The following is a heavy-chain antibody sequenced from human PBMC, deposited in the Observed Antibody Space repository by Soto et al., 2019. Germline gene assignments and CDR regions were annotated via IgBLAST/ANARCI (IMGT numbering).Heavy chain of an antibody. CDR1: GYTFTSYY. CDR3: ARGGPSYCGGDCLFDY. CDR2: INPSGGST. J-gene: IGHJ4*02. V-gene: IGHV1-46*01. D-gene: IGHD2-21*02. Sequence: ASVKVSCKASGYTFTSYYMHWVRQAPGQGLEWMGIINPSGGSTSYAQKFQGRVTMTRDTSTSTVYMELSSLRSEDTAVYYCARGGPSYCGGDCLFDYWGQGTLVTVSS.